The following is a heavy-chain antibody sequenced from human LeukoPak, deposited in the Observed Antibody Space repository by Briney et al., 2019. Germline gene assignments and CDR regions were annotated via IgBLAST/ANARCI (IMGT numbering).Heavy chain of an antibody. D-gene: IGHD1-26*01. CDR1: GGSFSGYY. CDR2: INHSGST. Sequence: PSETLSLTRAVYGGSFSGYYWSWIRQPPGNGLGWMGGINHSGSTNYNPSLRGRVTISVDTSKNQFSLKLSSVTAADTAVYYCARGSSSGSYRPFDYWGQGTLVTVSS. J-gene: IGHJ4*02. V-gene: IGHV4-34*01. CDR3: ARGSSSGSYRPFDY.